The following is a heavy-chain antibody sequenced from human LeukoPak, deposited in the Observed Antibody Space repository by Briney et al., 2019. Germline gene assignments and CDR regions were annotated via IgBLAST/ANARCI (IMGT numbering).Heavy chain of an antibody. D-gene: IGHD5-12*01. J-gene: IGHJ4*02. CDR1: GGSFSGYY. CDR3: ARGAYSGYDDY. CDR2: INHSGST. Sequence: SETLSLTCAVYGGSFSGYYWSWIRQPPGKGLEWIGEINHSGSTNYNPSLKSRVTISVDTSKNQFSLKLSSVTAADTAAYYCARGAYSGYDDYWGQGTLVTVSS. V-gene: IGHV4-34*01.